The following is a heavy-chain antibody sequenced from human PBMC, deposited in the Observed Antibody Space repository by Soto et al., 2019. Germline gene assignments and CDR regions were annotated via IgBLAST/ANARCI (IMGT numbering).Heavy chain of an antibody. J-gene: IGHJ3*02. V-gene: IGHV3-21*01. CDR3: ARHETRLTGDGCDI. D-gene: IGHD7-27*01. CDR2: IIPNSRYM. CDR1: GFTFSSYS. Sequence: EVQLLESGGGLVNPGGSLRHSCSASGFTFSSYSMDWVRQAPGKGLEWVASIIPNSRYMFYADSVRGRFTIFRDYAKNSLHLQMMGLGVEDTGVYYCARHETRLTGDGCDIWGQWTLVTVSS.